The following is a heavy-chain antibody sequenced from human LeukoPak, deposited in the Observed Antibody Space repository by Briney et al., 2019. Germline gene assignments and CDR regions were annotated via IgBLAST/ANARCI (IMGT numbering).Heavy chain of an antibody. CDR3: ARGRVGYYFDY. Sequence: GGSLRLSCAASGFTFSSNWMHWVRQAPGKGLVWVSLIKSDGSYTNYADSVKGRFTISGDNAKNTLYLQMSSLRAEDTAVYYCARGRVGYYFDYWGQGALVTVSS. V-gene: IGHV3-74*01. CDR1: GFTFSSNW. CDR2: IKSDGSYT. D-gene: IGHD1-26*01. J-gene: IGHJ4*02.